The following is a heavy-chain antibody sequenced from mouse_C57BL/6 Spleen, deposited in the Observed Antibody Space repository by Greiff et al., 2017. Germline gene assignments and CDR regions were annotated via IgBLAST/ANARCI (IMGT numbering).Heavy chain of an antibody. V-gene: IGHV1-82*01. CDR1: GYAFSSSW. D-gene: IGHD2-3*01. Sequence: QVQLQQSGPELVKPGASVKISCKASGYAFSSSWMNWVKQRPGKGLEWIGRIYPGDGDTNYNGKFKGKATLTADKSSSTAYMQLSSLTSEDSAVYFCARGNDGLFDYWGQGTTLTVSS. CDR3: ARGNDGLFDY. J-gene: IGHJ2*01. CDR2: IYPGDGDT.